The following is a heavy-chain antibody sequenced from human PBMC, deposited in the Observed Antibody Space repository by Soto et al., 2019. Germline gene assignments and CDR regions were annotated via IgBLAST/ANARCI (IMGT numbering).Heavy chain of an antibody. CDR2: IYYCGST. CDR3: ARQLRYDFWSGYSEDYYYYMDV. J-gene: IGHJ6*03. CDR1: GGSISSSSYY. D-gene: IGHD3-3*01. Sequence: SETLSLTCTVSGGSISSSSYYWGWIRQPPGKGLEWIGSIYYCGSTYYNPSLKSRVTISVDTSKNQFSLKLSSVTAADTAVYYCARQLRYDFWSGYSEDYYYYMDVWGKGTTVTVSS. V-gene: IGHV4-39*01.